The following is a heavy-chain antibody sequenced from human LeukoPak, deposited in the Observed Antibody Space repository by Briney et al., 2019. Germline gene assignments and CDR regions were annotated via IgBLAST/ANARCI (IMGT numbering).Heavy chain of an antibody. J-gene: IGHJ1*01. CDR1: GGSISSHY. CDR3: ARVEAAAEYFQH. D-gene: IGHD6-13*01. CDR2: IYYSGST. V-gene: IGHV4-59*11. Sequence: SETLSLTCTVSGGSISSHYWSWIRQPPGKGLGWIGYIYYSGSTNYNPSLKSRVTISVDTSKIQFSLKLSSVTAADTAVYYCARVEAAAEYFQHWGQGTLVTVSS.